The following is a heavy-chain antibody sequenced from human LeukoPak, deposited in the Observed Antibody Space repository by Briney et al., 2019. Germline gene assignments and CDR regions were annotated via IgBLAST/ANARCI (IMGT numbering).Heavy chain of an antibody. J-gene: IGHJ4*02. CDR3: AKHPGGYYDSSGYY. CDR2: ISGSGGST. Sequence: GGSLRLSCAASGFTFSSYAMSWVRQAPGKGLEWVSAISGSGGSTYYADSVKGRFTISRDNSKNTLCLQMNSLRAEDTAVYYCAKHPGGYYDSSGYYWGQGTLVTVSS. CDR1: GFTFSSYA. D-gene: IGHD3-22*01. V-gene: IGHV3-23*01.